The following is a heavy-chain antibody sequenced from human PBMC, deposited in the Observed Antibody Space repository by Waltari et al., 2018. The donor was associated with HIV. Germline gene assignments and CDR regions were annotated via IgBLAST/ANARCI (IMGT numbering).Heavy chain of an antibody. CDR3: ARGIVGDGYNLDY. J-gene: IGHJ4*02. CDR2: IIAILNTA. CDR1: GGTFRRSR. V-gene: IGHV1-69*08. Sequence: QVHLVQSGAEVKKPGSSVKVSCKASGGTFRRSRITCVRQAPGQGLEWMRRIIAILNTASYAQKFEESATITADKSATTAYMELSSLRSEDTAVYYCARGIVGDGYNLDYWGQGTLVTVSS. D-gene: IGHD1-1*01.